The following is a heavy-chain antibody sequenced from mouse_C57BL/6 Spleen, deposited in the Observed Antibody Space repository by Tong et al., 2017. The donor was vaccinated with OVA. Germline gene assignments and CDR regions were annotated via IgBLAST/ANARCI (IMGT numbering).Heavy chain of an antibody. J-gene: IGHJ4*01. Sequence: EVQLQESGGGLVKPGGSLKLSCAASGFTFSSYAMSWVRQTPEKRLEWVATISSGGSYTYYPAIVKGRFTISRDNAKNTLYLQMSSLRSEDTAMYYCARIRGTRAMDYWGQGTSVTVSS. CDR3: ARIRGTRAMDY. V-gene: IGHV5-9-3*01. CDR2: ISSGGSYT. CDR1: GFTFSSYA. D-gene: IGHD2-14*01.